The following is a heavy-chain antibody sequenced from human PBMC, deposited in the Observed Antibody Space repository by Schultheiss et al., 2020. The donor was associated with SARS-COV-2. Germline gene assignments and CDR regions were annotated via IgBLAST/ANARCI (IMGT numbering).Heavy chain of an antibody. CDR1: GDSITNNFW. CDR3: ARLQEGYRSSWYSLVSGSRPRPPDYANWFDP. J-gene: IGHJ5*02. D-gene: IGHD6-13*01. V-gene: IGHV4-4*02. Sequence: SQTLSLTCTVSGDSITNNFWWSWVRQSPERGLEWIGEIHHLASPNYNPSLRGRVSMSVDTSKNQFSLKLSSVTAADTAVYYCARLQEGYRSSWYSLVSGSRPRPPDYANWFDPWGQGTLVTVSS. CDR2: IHHLASP.